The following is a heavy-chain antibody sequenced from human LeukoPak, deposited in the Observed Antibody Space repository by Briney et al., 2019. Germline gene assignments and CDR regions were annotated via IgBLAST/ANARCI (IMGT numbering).Heavy chain of an antibody. CDR1: GFTFSTYG. CDR3: ARDMHLNWLDP. D-gene: IGHD2-2*01. Sequence: GRSLRLSCVASGFTFSTYGMHWVRQAPGKGLEWVAIIWNDGSNKYYVDSVKGRFTTSRDNSKNTLYLQMNSLRAEDTAIYYCARDMHLNWLDPWGQGTRVTVSS. CDR2: IWNDGSNK. J-gene: IGHJ5*02. V-gene: IGHV3-33*01.